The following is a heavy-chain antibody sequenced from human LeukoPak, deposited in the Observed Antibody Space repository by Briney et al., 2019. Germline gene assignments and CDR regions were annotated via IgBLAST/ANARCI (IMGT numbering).Heavy chain of an antibody. CDR2: INPNSGGT. D-gene: IGHD5-24*01. V-gene: IGHV1-2*02. CDR3: ASVEMATINW. Sequence: ASVKVSCKASGYTFTGYYMHWVRQAPGQGPEWMGWINPNSGGTNYAQEFRGRVTMTRDTSISTAYMELSSLRSDDTAVYYCASVEMATINWWGQGTLVTVSS. J-gene: IGHJ4*02. CDR1: GYTFTGYY.